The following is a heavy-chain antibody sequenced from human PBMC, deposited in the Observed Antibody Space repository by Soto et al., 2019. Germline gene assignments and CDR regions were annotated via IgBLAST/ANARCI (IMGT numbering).Heavy chain of an antibody. CDR2: IDPSDSYT. D-gene: IGHD3-10*01. CDR1: GYSFTSYW. J-gene: IGHJ6*02. V-gene: IGHV5-10-1*01. CDR3: ARRMVRGAIPNEGYYYGMDV. Sequence: GESLKISCKGSGYSFTSYWISWVRQMPGKGLEWMGRIDPSDSYTNYSPSFQGHVTISADKSISTAYLQWSSLKASDTAMYYCARRMVRGAIPNEGYYYGMDVWGQGTTVTVSS.